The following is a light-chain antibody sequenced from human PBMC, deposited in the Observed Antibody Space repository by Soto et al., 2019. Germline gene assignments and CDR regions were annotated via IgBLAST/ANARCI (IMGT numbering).Light chain of an antibody. CDR1: RSVSSRY. V-gene: IGKV3-20*01. J-gene: IGKJ2*01. Sequence: ESMLTQSPGTLSLSPGERATLSCRASRSVSSRYITWYQQQPGQAPRLLIYGASIRATGIPDRFSGSGSGIDFTLTISRLEPEDFAVYYCQQFGDSPPAFTFGQGTKLEI. CDR2: GAS. CDR3: QQFGDSPPAFT.